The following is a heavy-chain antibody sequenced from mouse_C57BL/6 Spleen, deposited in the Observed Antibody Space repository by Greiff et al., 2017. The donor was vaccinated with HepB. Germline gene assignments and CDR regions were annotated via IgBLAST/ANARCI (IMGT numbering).Heavy chain of an antibody. D-gene: IGHD2-5*01. V-gene: IGHV1-18*01. Sequence: VHVKQSGPELVKPGASVKIPCKASGYTFTDYNMDWVKQSHGKSLEWIGDINPNNGGTIYNQKFKGKATLTVDKSSSTAYMELRSLTSADTAVYYCARPYSNFFAYWGQGTLVTVSA. CDR1: GYTFTDYN. J-gene: IGHJ3*01. CDR2: INPNNGGT. CDR3: ARPYSNFFAY.